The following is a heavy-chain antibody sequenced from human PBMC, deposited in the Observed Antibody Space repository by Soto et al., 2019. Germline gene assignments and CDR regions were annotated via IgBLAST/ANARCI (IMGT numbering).Heavy chain of an antibody. V-gene: IGHV4-31*03. CDR2: IYYSGTT. Sequence: PSETLSLTCTVSGGSISSGGYYWYWIRQHPGKGLEWIGYIYYSGTTYYNPSLKSRVTISVDTSKNQFSLKLSSVTAADTAVYYCARETINSFGGMDVWGQGTTVTVS. D-gene: IGHD2-21*01. J-gene: IGHJ6*02. CDR3: ARETINSFGGMDV. CDR1: GGSISSGGYY.